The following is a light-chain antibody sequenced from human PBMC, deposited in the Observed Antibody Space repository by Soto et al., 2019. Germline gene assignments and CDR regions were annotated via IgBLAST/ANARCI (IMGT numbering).Light chain of an antibody. CDR1: SSDVGSYNL. Sequence: QSALTQPASVSGSPGQSITISCTGTSSDVGSYNLVSWYQQHPGKAPKLIIYEGSKRPSGVSNRFSGSKSGNTGSLTISGLQAEDEADYYCCSYAGSRSFVVFGGGTKLIVL. J-gene: IGLJ2*01. CDR3: CSYAGSRSFVV. CDR2: EGS. V-gene: IGLV2-23*03.